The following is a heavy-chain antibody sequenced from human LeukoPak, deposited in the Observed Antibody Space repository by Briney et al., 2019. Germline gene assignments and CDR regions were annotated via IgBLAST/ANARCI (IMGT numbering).Heavy chain of an antibody. CDR3: ARFHSSGWYNFDY. V-gene: IGHV4-39*07. CDR2: IYYSGST. Sequence: SETLSLTCTVSGGSISSSSYYWGWIRQPPGKGLEWIGSIYYSGSTYYNPSLKSRVTISVDTSKNQFSLKLSSVTAADTAVYYCARFHSSGWYNFDYWGQGTLVTVSS. CDR1: GGSISSSSYY. D-gene: IGHD6-19*01. J-gene: IGHJ4*02.